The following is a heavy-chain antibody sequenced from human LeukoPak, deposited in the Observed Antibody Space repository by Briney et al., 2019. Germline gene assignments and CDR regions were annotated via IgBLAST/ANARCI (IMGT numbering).Heavy chain of an antibody. Sequence: PGRSLRLSCAASGFTFGSYAMSWVRQAPGKGLEWVSGISGSGGSTYYADSVKGRFTISRDNSKNTLSLQMNSLRAEDTAVYYCASWAAGGFWGQGNLVTVSS. CDR3: ASWAAGGF. J-gene: IGHJ4*02. D-gene: IGHD6-13*01. V-gene: IGHV3-23*01. CDR1: GFTFGSYA. CDR2: ISGSGGST.